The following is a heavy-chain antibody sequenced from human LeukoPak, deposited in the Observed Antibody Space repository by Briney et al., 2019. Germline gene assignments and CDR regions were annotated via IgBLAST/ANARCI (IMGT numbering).Heavy chain of an antibody. CDR2: IIPILGIA. Sequence: SVKVSCKASGGTFSSYTISWVRQAPGQGLEWMGRIIPILGIANYAQKFQGRVTITTDESTSTAYMELSSLRSEDTAVYYCARCEQWLDKKDCFDYWGQGTLVTVSS. V-gene: IGHV1-69*02. D-gene: IGHD6-19*01. J-gene: IGHJ4*02. CDR3: ARCEQWLDKKDCFDY. CDR1: GGTFSSYT.